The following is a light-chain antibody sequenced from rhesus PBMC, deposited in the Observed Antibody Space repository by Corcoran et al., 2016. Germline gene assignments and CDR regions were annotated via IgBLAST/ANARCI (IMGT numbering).Light chain of an antibody. Sequence: EIVMTQSPATLALSPGERATLSCRASQSVSSYLAWYQQKPGQAPRHLIYGASSRATGIPDRFRGSGCGTEFTLTISSLEPEDVGVYFCLQSSNWYSFGQGTKVEIK. J-gene: IGKJ2*01. CDR2: GAS. CDR3: LQSSNWYS. V-gene: IGKV3-24*04. CDR1: QSVSSY.